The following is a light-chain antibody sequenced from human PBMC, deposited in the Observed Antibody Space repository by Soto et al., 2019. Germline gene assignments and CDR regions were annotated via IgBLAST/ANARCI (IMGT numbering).Light chain of an antibody. CDR3: QHSKSYAHA. J-gene: IGKJ2*01. Sequence: IQMTQSPATLSGSVGDRVTITCRASQTISSWLAWYQQKPGKAPKLLIYKASTLKSGVPSRFSGSGSGTEFTLTICSLQPDDFATYYCQHSKSYAHAFGQGTKLELK. CDR1: QTISSW. V-gene: IGKV1-5*03. CDR2: KAS.